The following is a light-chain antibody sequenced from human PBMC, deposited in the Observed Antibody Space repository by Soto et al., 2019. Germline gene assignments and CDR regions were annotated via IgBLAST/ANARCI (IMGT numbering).Light chain of an antibody. V-gene: IGLV2-14*03. CDR2: DVT. J-gene: IGLJ1*01. CDR1: SSDIGSYNY. Sequence: QSVLTQPASVSGSPGQSITISCTGTSSDIGSYNYVSWYQQHPGKAPKLIIYDVTNRPAGISSRFSASKSGDTASLTISVLQADYEADYFCSSYKSTSTPYVVRTGTKVPVL. CDR3: SSYKSTSTPYV.